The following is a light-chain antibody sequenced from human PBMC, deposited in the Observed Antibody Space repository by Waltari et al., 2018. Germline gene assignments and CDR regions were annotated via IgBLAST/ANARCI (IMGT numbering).Light chain of an antibody. J-gene: IGKJ5*01. CDR1: QSVSSY. CDR2: DAS. CDR3: QQRSNWPPIT. V-gene: IGKV3-11*01. Sequence: EIVLTQSPATLSLSPGERATLPCRASQSVSSYLAWYQQKPGQAPRLHLYDASTRATGIPTRFSGSGSGTDFTLTISSLEPEDFAVYYCQQRSNWPPITFGQGTRLEIK.